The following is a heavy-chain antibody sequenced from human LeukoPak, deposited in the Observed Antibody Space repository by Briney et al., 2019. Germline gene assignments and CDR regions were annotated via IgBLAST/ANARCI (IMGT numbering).Heavy chain of an antibody. V-gene: IGHV3-23*01. CDR2: ISSSGGST. CDR3: ARDSSGWGYFDY. D-gene: IGHD6-19*01. J-gene: IGHJ4*02. CDR1: GFTFSSYA. Sequence: GGSLRLSCAASGFTFSSYAMSWVRQAPGKGLGWVSAISSSGGSTYYADSVKGRFTISRDNSKNTLYLQMNSLRAEDTAVYYCARDSSGWGYFDYWGQGTLVTVSS.